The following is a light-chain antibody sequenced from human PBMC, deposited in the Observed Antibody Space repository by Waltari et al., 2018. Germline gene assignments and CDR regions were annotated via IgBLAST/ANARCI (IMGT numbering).Light chain of an antibody. Sequence: QSALTQPAAMSGSPGQSITMSCTGTSADIGIYNYVSWYQHHPGEAPKLIIFDVTKRPSGFSSRFSCSKSGNTASLTISGLQTEDEGHYYCSSHTTTSTLVFGGGTKLTVL. CDR1: SADIGIYNY. V-gene: IGLV2-14*03. CDR3: SSHTTTSTLV. J-gene: IGLJ2*01. CDR2: DVT.